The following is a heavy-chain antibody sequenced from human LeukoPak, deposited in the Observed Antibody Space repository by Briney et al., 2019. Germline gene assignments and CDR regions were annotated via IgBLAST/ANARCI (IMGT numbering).Heavy chain of an antibody. CDR3: AREVVPAAMTFYYYYYMDV. V-gene: IGHV3-20*01. D-gene: IGHD2-2*01. CDR2: INWNGGST. Sequence: GGSLRLSCAASGFTFDDYGMSWVCQAPGQGLEWVSGINWNGGSTGYADSVKGRFTISRDNAKNSLYLQMNSLRAEDTALYHCAREVVPAAMTFYYYYYMDVWGKGTTVTVSS. J-gene: IGHJ6*03. CDR1: GFTFDDYG.